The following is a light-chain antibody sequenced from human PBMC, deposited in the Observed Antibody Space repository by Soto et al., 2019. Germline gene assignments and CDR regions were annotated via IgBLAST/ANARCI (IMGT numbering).Light chain of an antibody. CDR1: QSVSSN. Sequence: ETVMTQSPATLSVSPGERVTLSCRASQSVSSNLAWYQQKAGQAPRLLISGASTRATGIPARFSGSGSGTEFTLTISSLQSEDFAVYYCQHYNNWPPYTFGQGTKLEIK. V-gene: IGKV3-15*01. J-gene: IGKJ2*01. CDR3: QHYNNWPPYT. CDR2: GAS.